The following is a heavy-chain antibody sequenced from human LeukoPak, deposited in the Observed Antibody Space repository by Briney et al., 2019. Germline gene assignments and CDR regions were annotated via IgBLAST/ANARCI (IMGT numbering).Heavy chain of an antibody. CDR3: ARDSSDSSGYSEYYFDY. CDR2: ISTTSSYI. CDR1: GFTFSNYA. D-gene: IGHD3-22*01. J-gene: IGHJ4*02. Sequence: GGSLRLSCAASGFTFSNYAMSWVRQAPGKGLEWVSSISTTSSYIYYADSVKGRFTISRDNAKNSLFLQMSSLRAEDTAVYYCARDSSDSSGYSEYYFDYWGQGTLVTVSS. V-gene: IGHV3-21*01.